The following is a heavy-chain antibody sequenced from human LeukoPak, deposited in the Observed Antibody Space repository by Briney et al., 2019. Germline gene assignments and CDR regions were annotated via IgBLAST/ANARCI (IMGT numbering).Heavy chain of an antibody. V-gene: IGHV3-21*01. CDR3: ARYYYDSSGNCLDY. CDR1: GFTFSSYT. D-gene: IGHD3-22*01. Sequence: GGSLRLSCAASGFTFSSYTMNWVRQAPGKGLEWVSSISSTSSYIYYADPVKGRFTISRDNAKNSLFLQMNSLRAEDTAVYYCARYYYDSSGNCLDYWGQGTLVTVSS. J-gene: IGHJ4*02. CDR2: ISSTSSYI.